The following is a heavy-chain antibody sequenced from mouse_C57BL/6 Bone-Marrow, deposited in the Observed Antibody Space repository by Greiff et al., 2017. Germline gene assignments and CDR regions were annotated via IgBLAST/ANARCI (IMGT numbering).Heavy chain of an antibody. J-gene: IGHJ2*01. CDR2: INPYNGGT. V-gene: IGHV1-19*01. D-gene: IGHD2-3*01. CDR3: ARGRYDGNCDY. CDR1: GYTFTDYY. Sequence: VQLQQSGPVLVKPGASVKLSCKASGYTFTDYYMNWVKQSHGKSLEWIGVINPYNGGTSYNQKFKGKATLTVEKSSSTAYMVLNILTSEDSAVYCCARGRYDGNCDYWGQGTTLTVSS.